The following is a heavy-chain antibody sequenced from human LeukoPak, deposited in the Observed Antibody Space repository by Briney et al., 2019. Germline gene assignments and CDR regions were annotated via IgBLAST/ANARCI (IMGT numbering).Heavy chain of an antibody. CDR3: AREGRIAVAGEVGYYFDY. V-gene: IGHV4-39*02. D-gene: IGHD6-19*01. CDR2: IYYSGST. CDR1: SGSISSSSYY. J-gene: IGHJ4*02. Sequence: SETLSHTCTVSSGSISSSSYYWGWIRQPPGKGLEWIGSIYYSGSTYYNPSLKSRVTISVDTSKNQFSLKLSSVTAADTAVYYCAREGRIAVAGEVGYYFDYWGQGTLVTVSS.